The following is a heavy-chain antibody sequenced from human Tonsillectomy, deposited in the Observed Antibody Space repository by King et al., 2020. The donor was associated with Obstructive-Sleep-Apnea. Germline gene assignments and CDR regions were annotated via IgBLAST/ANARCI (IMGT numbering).Heavy chain of an antibody. D-gene: IGHD6-13*01. CDR2: INPNSGDT. CDR3: PRDRPAAGLSCYFDI. J-gene: IGHJ2*01. Sequence: QLVQSGTEVKKPGASVRVSCKASGYTFTGYYVHWVRQAPGQGLEWMGWINPNSGDTNYAQKFQGRVTMTRNTSISTAYMELSSLRSDDTAVYYCPRDRPAAGLSCYFDIWGRGTLVTVSS. V-gene: IGHV1-2*02. CDR1: GYTFTGYY.